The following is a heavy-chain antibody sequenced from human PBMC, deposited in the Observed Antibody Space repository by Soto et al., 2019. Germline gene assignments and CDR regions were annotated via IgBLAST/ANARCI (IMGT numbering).Heavy chain of an antibody. CDR3: ARGEAPYYYGSGSYYTVYDP. CDR1: GGSISSGGYY. Sequence: SETLSLTCTVSGGSISSGGYYWSWIRQHPGKGLEWIGYIYYSGSTYYNPSLKSRVTISVDTSKNQFSLKLSSVTAADTAVYYCARGEAPYYYGSGSYYTVYDPWGQGTLVTVS. D-gene: IGHD3-10*01. J-gene: IGHJ5*02. CDR2: IYYSGST. V-gene: IGHV4-31*03.